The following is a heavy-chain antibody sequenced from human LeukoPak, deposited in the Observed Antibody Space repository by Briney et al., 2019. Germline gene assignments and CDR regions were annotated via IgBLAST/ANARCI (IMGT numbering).Heavy chain of an antibody. D-gene: IGHD3-16*01. J-gene: IGHJ3*02. V-gene: IGHV4-39*01. Sequence: PSETLSLTCTVSGGSISSSSYYWGWIRQPPGKGLEWIGGIYYSGSTYYNPSLKSRVTISVDTSKNQFSLKLSSVPAADTAVYYCARLGVEVYAFDIWGQGKMVTVSS. CDR1: GGSISSSSYY. CDR2: IYYSGST. CDR3: ARLGVEVYAFDI.